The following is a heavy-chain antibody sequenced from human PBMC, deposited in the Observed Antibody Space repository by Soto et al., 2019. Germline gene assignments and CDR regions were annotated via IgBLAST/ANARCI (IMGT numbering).Heavy chain of an antibody. D-gene: IGHD2-2*01. CDR1: GYTFSNYG. J-gene: IGHJ5*02. CDR3: ARVVPGAAAWFGP. Sequence: QVQLVQSGGEVKRPGASVKVSCKTSGYTFSNYGITWVRQAPGQPLEWLGWISLYSDGTNYAQKVKCRVSMTTDTSTTTAYMELRSLRSDDTAVYYCARVVPGAAAWFGPWGQGTLVTVSS. V-gene: IGHV1-18*01. CDR2: ISLYSDGT.